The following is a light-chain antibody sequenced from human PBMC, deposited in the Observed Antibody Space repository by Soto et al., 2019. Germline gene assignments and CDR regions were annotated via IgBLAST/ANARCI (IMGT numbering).Light chain of an antibody. Sequence: QSALTKPASVSGSPGQSITISCTGTSSDVGGYNYVSWCQQHPGKAPKLLIYEVNNRPSGVSNRFSGSKSGNTASLTISGLQTEDEADYYCNSFTSSTTRVFGGGTKVTVL. CDR2: EVN. J-gene: IGLJ3*02. V-gene: IGLV2-14*01. CDR3: NSFTSSTTRV. CDR1: SSDVGGYNY.